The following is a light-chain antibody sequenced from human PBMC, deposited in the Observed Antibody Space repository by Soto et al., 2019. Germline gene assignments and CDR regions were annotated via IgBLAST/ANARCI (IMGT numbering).Light chain of an antibody. CDR1: QSVSNNY. V-gene: IGKV3-20*01. CDR3: QQYGSSGT. Sequence: EIVLTQSPGPLSLSPGERATLSCRASQSVSNNYLACYQQKPVQAPRLLIYGASNRPTGILDRFSGSGSGTDFPLTITSLEPGEFAVYYCQQYGSSGTFGQGTKVDIK. CDR2: GAS. J-gene: IGKJ1*01.